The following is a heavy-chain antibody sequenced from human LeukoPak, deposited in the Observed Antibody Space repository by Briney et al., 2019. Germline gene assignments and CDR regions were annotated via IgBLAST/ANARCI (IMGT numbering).Heavy chain of an antibody. J-gene: IGHJ6*03. CDR3: ARGRGTSGSNRDFYYYYYMDV. CDR2: MNGGNGNT. V-gene: IGHV1-3*01. D-gene: IGHD2-15*01. Sequence: ASVKVSCKASGYIFTDYAIHWLRQAPGQRPEWMGWMNGGNGNTKYSQKFQGRITLIRDTSAATAYMELSSLRHDDLAVYYCARGRGTSGSNRDFYYYYYMDVWGKGTTITISS. CDR1: GYIFTDYA.